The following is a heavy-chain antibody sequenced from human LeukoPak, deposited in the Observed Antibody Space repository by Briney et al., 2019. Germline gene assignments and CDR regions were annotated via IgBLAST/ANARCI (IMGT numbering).Heavy chain of an antibody. CDR3: ARWAGYSPVWYWGPFDV. J-gene: IGHJ4*02. CDR1: GGTFSNYA. CDR2: IIPLSITP. Sequence: SVKVSCKASGGTFSNYAISWVRLAPPQGLEWIGAIIPLSITPHYARTFKGRVTITADRSTTTAYMELSSLRFEDSAVYYSARWAGYSPVWYWGPFDVGGQGTLLTAPS. V-gene: IGHV1-69*13. D-gene: IGHD5-12*01.